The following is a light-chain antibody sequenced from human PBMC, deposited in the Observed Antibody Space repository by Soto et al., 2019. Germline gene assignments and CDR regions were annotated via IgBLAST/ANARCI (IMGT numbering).Light chain of an antibody. V-gene: IGKV3D-15*01. Sequence: IVMTQSPATLSVSPGEKATLSCRASQSVGTNLAWYQQKPGQPPRLLIYATSTRVTGVPVRFSGSGSGTDFTLTINSLQSEDFDVYYCQQYNKWPPDYTFGPGTKVDIK. CDR2: ATS. CDR1: QSVGTN. J-gene: IGKJ3*01. CDR3: QQYNKWPPDYT.